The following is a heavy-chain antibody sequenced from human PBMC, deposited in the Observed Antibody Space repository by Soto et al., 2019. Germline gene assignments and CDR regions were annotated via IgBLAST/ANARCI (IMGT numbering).Heavy chain of an antibody. Sequence: EVQLVESGGGLVQPGGSLRLSCAASGFTVRSNSMNWVRQAPGKGLECVSVIYTGDYTFYADSVKGRFTISRDISNNTLFLHMTSLRVEDTAIYYCATVGGSSSTSPGWFDPWGQGTLVTVSS. CDR1: GFTVRSNS. V-gene: IGHV3-66*01. CDR2: IYTGDYT. CDR3: ATVGGSSSTSPGWFDP. J-gene: IGHJ5*02. D-gene: IGHD3-16*01.